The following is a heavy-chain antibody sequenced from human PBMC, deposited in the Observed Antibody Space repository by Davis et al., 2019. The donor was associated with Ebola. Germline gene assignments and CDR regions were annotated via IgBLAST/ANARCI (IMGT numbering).Heavy chain of an antibody. V-gene: IGHV3-11*01. J-gene: IGHJ6*02. CDR3: ASWFSVTTSGNYYYYYGMDV. D-gene: IGHD4-17*01. CDR1: GFTFSDYY. Sequence: GESLKISCAASGFTFSDYYMSWIRQAPGKGLEWVSYISSSGSTIYYADSVKGRFTISRDNAKNSLYLQMNSLRAEDTAVYYCASWFSVTTSGNYYYYYGMDVWGQGTTVTVSS. CDR2: ISSSGSTI.